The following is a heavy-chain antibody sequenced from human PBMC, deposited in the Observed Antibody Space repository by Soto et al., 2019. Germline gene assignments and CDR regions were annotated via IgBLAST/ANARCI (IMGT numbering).Heavy chain of an antibody. D-gene: IGHD3-10*01. CDR1: GFTFSDYY. V-gene: IGHV3-11*06. CDR3: ARHGSYCFDD. Sequence: QVQLVESGGGLVKPGGSLRLSCAAFGFTFSDYYMSWIRQAPGKGLEWVSYITSSSTYTKYADSVRGRFTISRDNAKNSLYLQMNSLRVEDTAVYYCARHGSYCFDDWGQGTLVTVSS. CDR2: ITSSSTYT. J-gene: IGHJ4*02.